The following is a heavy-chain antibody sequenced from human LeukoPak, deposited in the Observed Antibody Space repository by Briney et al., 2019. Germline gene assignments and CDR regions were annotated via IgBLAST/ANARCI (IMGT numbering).Heavy chain of an antibody. CDR3: ARDRGYSNFDY. CDR2: MNEDGSEK. V-gene: IGHV3-7*01. CDR1: GFAFSNYW. D-gene: IGHD4-11*01. J-gene: IGHJ4*02. Sequence: GGSLRLSCAASGFAFSNYWMSWVRQAPGKGLEWVANMNEDGSEKNYVDSVKGRFTISRDDAQDSLYLQMNSLRAEDTAVYYCARDRGYSNFDYWGQGTLLTVSS.